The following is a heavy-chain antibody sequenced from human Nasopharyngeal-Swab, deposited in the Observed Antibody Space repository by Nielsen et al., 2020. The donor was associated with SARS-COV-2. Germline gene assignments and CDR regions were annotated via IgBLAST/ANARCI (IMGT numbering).Heavy chain of an antibody. CDR3: ARGSPGGGGSYSWAKYYYYGMDV. D-gene: IGHD1-26*01. V-gene: IGHV4-34*01. J-gene: IGHJ6*02. Sequence: RQAPGKGLEWIGEINHSGSTNYNPSLKSRVTISVDTSKNQFSLKLSPVTAADTAVYYCARGSPGGGGSYSWAKYYYYGMDVWGQVTTVTVSS. CDR2: INHSGST.